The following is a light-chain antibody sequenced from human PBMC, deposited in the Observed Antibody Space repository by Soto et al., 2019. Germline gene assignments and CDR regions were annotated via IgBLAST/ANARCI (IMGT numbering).Light chain of an antibody. CDR2: AAS. V-gene: IGKV1-39*01. J-gene: IGKJ1*01. CDR1: QSISSY. CDR3: QQSYSTPYT. Sequence: DIQMTQSPSSLSASVGDRVTITCRASQSISSYLYWYQQKPGKAPKLLIYAASSLQSGVPSRFSGGGSGTDFTLPISSLPPEDFATYYCQQSYSTPYTFGQGTKVDIK.